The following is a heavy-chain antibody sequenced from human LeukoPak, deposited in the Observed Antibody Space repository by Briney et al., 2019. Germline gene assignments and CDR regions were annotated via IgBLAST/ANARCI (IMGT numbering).Heavy chain of an antibody. CDR2: ISYDGSNK. J-gene: IGHJ1*01. Sequence: GGSLRLSCAASGFTFSSYGMHWVRQGPGKGLEWVAVISYDGSNKYYADSVKGRFTISRDNSKNTLYLQMNSLRTEDTAIYYCAKEDVVVITIRYFQHWGQGTLVTVSS. D-gene: IGHD3-22*01. V-gene: IGHV3-30*18. CDR3: AKEDVVVITIRYFQH. CDR1: GFTFSSYG.